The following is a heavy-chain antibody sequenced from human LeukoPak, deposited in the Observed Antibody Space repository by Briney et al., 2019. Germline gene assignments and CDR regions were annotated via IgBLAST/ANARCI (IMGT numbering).Heavy chain of an antibody. Sequence: ASVKVSCQASRYTFTRYGMSWVRQASGQGGAWMGLISAYSGNTNYAQKLQGRVTMTTDTSTSRAYMWLRSLRTDDTAVYYCARRSGYYYYMDVWGKGTTVTVSS. CDR2: ISAYSGNT. CDR3: ARRSGYYYYMDV. J-gene: IGHJ6*03. V-gene: IGHV1-18*01. CDR1: RYTFTRYG.